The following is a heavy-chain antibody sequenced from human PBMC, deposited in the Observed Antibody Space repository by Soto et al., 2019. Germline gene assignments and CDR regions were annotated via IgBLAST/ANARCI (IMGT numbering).Heavy chain of an antibody. CDR2: ISYDGSNK. J-gene: IGHJ4*02. CDR3: ARERSSGLAAAGTVGY. D-gene: IGHD6-13*01. Sequence: QVQLVESGGGVVQPGRSLRLSCAASGFTFSSYAMHWVRQAPGKGLEWVAVISYDGSNKYYADSVKGRFTISRDNSKKTRYLQRNGLRGKDMAVYYCARERSSGLAAAGTVGYWGQGTLVTVSS. CDR1: GFTFSSYA. V-gene: IGHV3-30-3*01.